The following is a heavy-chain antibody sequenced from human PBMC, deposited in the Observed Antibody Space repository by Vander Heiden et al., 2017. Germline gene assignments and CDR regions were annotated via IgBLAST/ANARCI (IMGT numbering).Heavy chain of an antibody. CDR3: AKYGLVGAVRWFDP. Sequence: EVQLLESGGGLVQPGGSLRLSCAASGFTFRSYAMTWVRQAPGKGLEWVSTIGAGGDTHYADSVKGRFTISRDSSTNTLYLQMSSLRAEDTAVYYCAKYGLVGAVRWFDPWGQGTLVTVSS. V-gene: IGHV3-23*01. J-gene: IGHJ5*02. CDR2: IGAGGDT. CDR1: GFTFRSYA. D-gene: IGHD1-26*01.